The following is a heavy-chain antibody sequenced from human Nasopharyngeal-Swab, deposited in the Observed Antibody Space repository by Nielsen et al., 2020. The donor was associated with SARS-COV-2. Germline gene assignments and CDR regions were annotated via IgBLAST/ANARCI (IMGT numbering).Heavy chain of an antibody. CDR3: SRLTDYNDSHAGG. CDR2: IRYDGVNQ. V-gene: IGHV3-30*02. CDR1: GFTFSSYG. D-gene: IGHD3-16*01. J-gene: IGHJ4*02. Sequence: GGSLRLSCAASGFTFSSYGMHWVRQAPGKGLEWVASIRYDGVNQHYEDSVKGRVTISRDNAKSTLYLQMFSLRAEDTAVYYCSRLTDYNDSHAGGWGQGTLVTVSS.